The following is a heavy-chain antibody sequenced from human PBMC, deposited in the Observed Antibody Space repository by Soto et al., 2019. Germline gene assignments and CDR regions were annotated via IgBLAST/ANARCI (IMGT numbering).Heavy chain of an antibody. Sequence: QLQLQESGPGLVKPSETLSLTCNVSGVSISDTSYYWGWFRQPPGKGLEWIGTIYFIVTTFYNPSLKSRLTISVDTSKDQFSLRLRSVTAADTAVYYCARNGSYWGQGTLVAVSS. V-gene: IGHV4-39*01. CDR3: ARNGSY. J-gene: IGHJ4*02. CDR1: GVSISDTSYY. CDR2: IYFIVTT.